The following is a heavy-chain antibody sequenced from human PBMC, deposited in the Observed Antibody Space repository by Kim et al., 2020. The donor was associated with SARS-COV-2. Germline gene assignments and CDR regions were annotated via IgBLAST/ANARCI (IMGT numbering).Heavy chain of an antibody. V-gene: IGHV1-69*04. J-gene: IGHJ4*02. D-gene: IGHD5-12*01. CDR2: IIPIFGIA. CDR3: ARERSDSGYDPTAYLDY. Sequence: SWVRQAPGQGLEWMGRIIPIFGIANYAQKFQGRVTITADKSTSTAYMELSSLRSEDTAVYYCARERSDSGYDPTAYLDYWGQGTLVTVSS.